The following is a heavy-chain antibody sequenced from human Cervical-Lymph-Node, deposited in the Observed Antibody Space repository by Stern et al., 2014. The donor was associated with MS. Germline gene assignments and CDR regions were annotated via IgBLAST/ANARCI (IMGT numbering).Heavy chain of an antibody. CDR2: INGSGSAR. CDR3: ANSIT. V-gene: IGHV3-11*01. D-gene: IGHD1-20*01. Sequence: VQLLQSGGGLVKPGGSLRLSCAASGFTFSDYYMQWVRQAPGKGLEWISYINGSGSARYCADSVKGRFTISRDNAKKSLFLQMNSRRAEDTAVYYCANSITWGQGTLVAVSS. J-gene: IGHJ4*02. CDR1: GFTFSDYY.